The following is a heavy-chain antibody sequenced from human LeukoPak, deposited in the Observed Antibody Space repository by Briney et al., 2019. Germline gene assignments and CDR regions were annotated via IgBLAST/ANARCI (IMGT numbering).Heavy chain of an antibody. Sequence: PSETLSLTCAVYGGSFSGYYWSWIRRPPGKGLEWIGEINHSGSTNHNPSLKSRLTISVDTSKNQFSLKLSSVTAADTAVYYCARARGVEAIDYWGQGTRVTVSS. CDR1: GGSFSGYY. V-gene: IGHV4-34*01. CDR3: ARARGVEAIDY. CDR2: INHSGST. J-gene: IGHJ4*02. D-gene: IGHD3-10*01.